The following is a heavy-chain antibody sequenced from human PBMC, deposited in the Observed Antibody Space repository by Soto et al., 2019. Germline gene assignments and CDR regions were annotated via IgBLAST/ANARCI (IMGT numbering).Heavy chain of an antibody. CDR3: ASSRPKSLHFPGVIPWDALDV. CDR2: VIPIFGTT. D-gene: IGHD2-21*01. J-gene: IGHJ3*01. Sequence: QVQLVQSGAEMKKPGSSVRVSCKASGGAFSSSGISWVRQAPGQGLEWMAGVIPIFGTTKNAPKFQGRVTVSADASPSTAYMELGSLSSGDTAVYLSASSRPKSLHFPGVIPWDALDVWGQGTLVTVSS. V-gene: IGHV1-69*01. CDR1: GGAFSSSG.